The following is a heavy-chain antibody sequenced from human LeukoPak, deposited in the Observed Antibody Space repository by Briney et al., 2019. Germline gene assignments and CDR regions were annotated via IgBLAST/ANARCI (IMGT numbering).Heavy chain of an antibody. V-gene: IGHV3-23*01. CDR2: ISGDGLGT. D-gene: IGHD3-10*01. CDR3: AKGPNFGSWRALDY. Sequence: GGSLTLSCAPSEFTFGDYDMSWVRQTLGKGLEWVSSISGDGLGTWYADSVRGRFIISRDKSRNTLYLQLNSLRPDDTAVYYCAKGPNFGSWRALDYWGQGSLVTVSS. J-gene: IGHJ4*02. CDR1: EFTFGDYD.